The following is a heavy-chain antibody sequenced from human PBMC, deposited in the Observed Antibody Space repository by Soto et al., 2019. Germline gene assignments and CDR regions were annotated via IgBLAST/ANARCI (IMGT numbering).Heavy chain of an antibody. Sequence: GAPVKVCCKASGDTFTRYGVSWGLQAPGQGPEWMGWISAYNGNTNYAQKLQGRVTMTTDTSTSTAYMELRSLRSDDTAVYYCARGFLEWLSPSFDYWGQGTLVTVSS. D-gene: IGHD3-3*01. CDR2: ISAYNGNT. V-gene: IGHV1-18*01. CDR1: GDTFTRYG. J-gene: IGHJ4*02. CDR3: ARGFLEWLSPSFDY.